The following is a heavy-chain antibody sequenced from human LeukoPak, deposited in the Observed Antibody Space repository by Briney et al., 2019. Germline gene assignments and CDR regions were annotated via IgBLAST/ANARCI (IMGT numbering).Heavy chain of an antibody. Sequence: ASVKVSCKASGYTFTGDYMHWVRQAPGQGLEWMGWINPNSGGTNYAQKFQGRVTMTRDTSISTAYMELSRLRSDDTAVYYCAREVDIVAAGVDYWGQGTLVTVSS. D-gene: IGHD5-12*01. CDR1: GYTFTGDY. CDR2: INPNSGGT. J-gene: IGHJ4*02. CDR3: AREVDIVAAGVDY. V-gene: IGHV1-2*02.